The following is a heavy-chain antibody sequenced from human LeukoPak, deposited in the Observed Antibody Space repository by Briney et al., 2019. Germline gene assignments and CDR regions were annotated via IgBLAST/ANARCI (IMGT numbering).Heavy chain of an antibody. D-gene: IGHD6-13*01. CDR1: GFTFDDYA. Sequence: GGSLRLSCAASGFTFDDYAMHWVRQAPGKGLEWVSGISWNSGSIGYADSVKGRFTISRDNAKNSLYLQMNSLRAEDTALYYCAKDMTLRIAAVDVWGKGTTVTVSS. J-gene: IGHJ6*04. CDR3: AKDMTLRIAAVDV. V-gene: IGHV3-9*01. CDR2: ISWNSGSI.